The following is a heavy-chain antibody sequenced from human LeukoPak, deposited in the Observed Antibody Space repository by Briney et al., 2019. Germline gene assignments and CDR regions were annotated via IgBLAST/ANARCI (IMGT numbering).Heavy chain of an antibody. J-gene: IGHJ5*02. D-gene: IGHD5-18*01. CDR3: ARDVDTSSHSSQLDP. Sequence: PGGSLRLSCATAGFTFSTFGIHWVRQTPGKGLEWAAAIQSDGSKQYYGDSVKGRFTISRDSSKNTVYLQMNSLRDEDTAVYYCARDVDTSSHSSQLDPWGQGTLVTVPS. CDR2: IQSDGSKQ. V-gene: IGHV3-33*01. CDR1: GFTFSTFG.